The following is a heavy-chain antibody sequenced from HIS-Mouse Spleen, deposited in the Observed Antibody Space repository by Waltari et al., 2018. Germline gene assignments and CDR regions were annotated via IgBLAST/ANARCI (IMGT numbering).Heavy chain of an antibody. D-gene: IGHD6-19*01. CDR1: GFTFSSYG. V-gene: IGHV3-30*18. J-gene: IGHJ4*02. CDR3: AKASSGWLDY. CDR2: ISYDGRNK. Sequence: QVQLVESGGGVVQPGRSLRLSCAASGFTFSSYGMHWVRQAPGKGLEVVAVISYDGRNKYYADSVKGRFSISRDNSKNTLYLQMNSLRAEDTAVYYCAKASSGWLDYWGQGTLVTVSS.